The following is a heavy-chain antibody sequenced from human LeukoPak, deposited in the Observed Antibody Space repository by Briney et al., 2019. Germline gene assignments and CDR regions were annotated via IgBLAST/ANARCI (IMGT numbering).Heavy chain of an antibody. CDR2: ISGSGGST. Sequence: PGGSLRLSCAASGFTFSNYALSWVRQAPGKGLEWVSDISGSGGSTYYADSVKGRFTISRDNSKNTLYLQMNSLRAEDTAVYYCAKDLTYYDSSALFDYWGQGTLVTVSS. CDR1: GFTFSNYA. J-gene: IGHJ4*02. CDR3: AKDLTYYDSSALFDY. V-gene: IGHV3-23*01. D-gene: IGHD3-22*01.